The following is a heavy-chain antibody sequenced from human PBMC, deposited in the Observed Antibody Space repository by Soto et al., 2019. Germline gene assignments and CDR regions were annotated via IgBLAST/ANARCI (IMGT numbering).Heavy chain of an antibody. D-gene: IGHD5-18*01. CDR2: ISYDGSNK. J-gene: IGHJ6*02. V-gene: IGHV3-30*18. CDR3: AKGYSYPGYYYYYYGMDV. CDR1: GFTFSSYG. Sequence: GGSLRLSCAASGFTFSSYGMHWVRQAPGKGLEWVAVISYDGSNKYYADSVKGRFTISRDNSKNTLYLQMNSLRAEDTAVYYCAKGYSYPGYYYYYYGMDVWGQGTTVTVSS.